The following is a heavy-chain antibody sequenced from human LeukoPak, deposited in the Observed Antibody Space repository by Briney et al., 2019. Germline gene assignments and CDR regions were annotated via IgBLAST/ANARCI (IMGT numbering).Heavy chain of an antibody. J-gene: IGHJ4*02. CDR3: ARFTVGATPNW. Sequence: ASVKVSCKASGYTFTSYDINWVRQATGQGLEWMGWMNPNSGNTGYAQKFQGRVTMTRNTSISTAYMELSSLRSEDAAVYYCARFTVGATPNWWGQGTLVAVSS. CDR1: GYTFTSYD. CDR2: MNPNSGNT. D-gene: IGHD1-26*01. V-gene: IGHV1-8*01.